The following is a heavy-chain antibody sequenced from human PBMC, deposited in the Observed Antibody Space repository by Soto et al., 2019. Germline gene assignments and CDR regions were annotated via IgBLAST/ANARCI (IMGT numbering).Heavy chain of an antibody. CDR2: IYHSGST. CDR1: GGSISSSNW. J-gene: IGHJ6*02. D-gene: IGHD2-2*01. Sequence: PSETLSLTCAVSGGSISSSNWWSWVRQPPGKGLEWIGEIYHSGSTNYNPSLKSRVTISVDKSKNQFSLKLSSVAAADTAVYYCASRYCSSTSCFNYYYYGMDVWGQGTTVTVSS. CDR3: ASRYCSSTSCFNYYYYGMDV. V-gene: IGHV4-4*02.